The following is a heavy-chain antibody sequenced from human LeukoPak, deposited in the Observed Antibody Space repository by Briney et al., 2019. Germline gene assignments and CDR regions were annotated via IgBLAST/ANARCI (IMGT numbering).Heavy chain of an antibody. D-gene: IGHD3-22*01. J-gene: IGHJ4*02. CDR1: GFTFSNYA. CDR3: AKARATYLYDTSGYSALDY. Sequence: PAGSLRLSCAASGFTFSNYAMSWVRQAPGKGLEWVSSISGSGASTYYADPVKGRFTISRDNSKNTLYLQMNSLRAEDTAVYYCAKARATYLYDTSGYSALDYWGQGTLVTVSS. CDR2: ISGSGAST. V-gene: IGHV3-23*01.